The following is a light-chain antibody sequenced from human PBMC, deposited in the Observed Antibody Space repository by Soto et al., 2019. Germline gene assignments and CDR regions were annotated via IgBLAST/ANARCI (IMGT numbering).Light chain of an antibody. V-gene: IGKV3-20*01. Sequence: EVVLTQSPGALSLSQGERATLSCRASQSVSSSYLAWYQQKPGQAPRLLIYGASSRATGIQARFSGSGSGTEFTLTISRMEPEDVAVYYCQQYNNRLWTFGQGTKVDIK. J-gene: IGKJ1*01. CDR2: GAS. CDR3: QQYNNRLWT. CDR1: QSVSSSY.